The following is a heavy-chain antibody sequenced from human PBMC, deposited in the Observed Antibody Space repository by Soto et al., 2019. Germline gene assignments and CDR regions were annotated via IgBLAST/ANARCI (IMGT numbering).Heavy chain of an antibody. CDR1: GGSICSSSYY. CDR2: IYYSGST. D-gene: IGHD3-22*01. V-gene: IGHV4-39*01. CDR3: ARLGYYYDSSVTFDI. Sequence: PSETLSLTCTVSGGSICSSSYYWGWIRQPPGKGLEWIGSIYYSGSTYYNPSLKSRVTISVDTSKNQFSLKLSSVTAADTAVYYCARLGYYYDSSVTFDIWGQGTMVTVSS. J-gene: IGHJ3*02.